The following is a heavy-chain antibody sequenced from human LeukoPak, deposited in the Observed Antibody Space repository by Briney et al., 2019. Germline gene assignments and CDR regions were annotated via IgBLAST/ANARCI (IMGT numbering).Heavy chain of an antibody. CDR2: IIPIFGTA. Sequence: SSVPVSCMASGGTFINYAISWVRQAPGQGLEGMGGIIPIFGTANYAQKFQGRVTITADESTSTAYMELSSLRSEDTAVYYCARDLLDIVVVPAATYYYYGMDVWGQGTTVSVSS. CDR1: GGTFINYA. J-gene: IGHJ6*02. CDR3: ARDLLDIVVVPAATYYYYGMDV. D-gene: IGHD2-2*01. V-gene: IGHV1-69*13.